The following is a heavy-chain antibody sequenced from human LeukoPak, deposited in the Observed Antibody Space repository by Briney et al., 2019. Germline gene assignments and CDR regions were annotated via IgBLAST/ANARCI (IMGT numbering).Heavy chain of an antibody. Sequence: GGSLRLSCAASGFSFSNYWMTWVRQAPGKGLEWVANIKQDGSEKNYVDSVKGRFTISRDNAKNSLYLQMNSLRAEDTAVYYCARDSRGDTTMDQKFDYWGQGTLVTVSS. J-gene: IGHJ4*02. V-gene: IGHV3-7*01. CDR2: IKQDGSEK. D-gene: IGHD5-18*01. CDR1: GFSFSNYW. CDR3: ARDSRGDTTMDQKFDY.